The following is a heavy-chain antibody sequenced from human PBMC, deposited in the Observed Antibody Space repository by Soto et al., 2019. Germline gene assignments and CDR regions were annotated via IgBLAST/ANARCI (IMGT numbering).Heavy chain of an antibody. CDR2: IRNRANSYST. Sequence: QTGGSLRLSCAASGFIFSDRYMDWVRQTPGKGLEWLGRIRNRANSYSTEYAASVRGRFTISRDDSNNLLYLHMSSLKTEDTAVYYCATIDMVEKFDPRGQGILVTVSS. CDR1: GFIFSDRY. J-gene: IGHJ5*02. CDR3: ATIDMVEKFDP. V-gene: IGHV3-72*01. D-gene: IGHD3-10*01.